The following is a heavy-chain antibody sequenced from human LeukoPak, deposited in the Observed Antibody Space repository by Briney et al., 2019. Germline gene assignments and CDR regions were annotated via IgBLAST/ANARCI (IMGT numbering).Heavy chain of an antibody. CDR1: GYTFTGYY. V-gene: IGHV1-2*02. Sequence: GASVKVFCKASGYTFTGYYMHWVRQAPGQGLEWMGWINPNSGGTNYAQKFQGRVTMTRDTSISTAYMELSRLRSDDTAVYYCARAVKYSSGHFVYWGQGALVTVSS. D-gene: IGHD6-19*01. CDR2: INPNSGGT. CDR3: ARAVKYSSGHFVY. J-gene: IGHJ4*02.